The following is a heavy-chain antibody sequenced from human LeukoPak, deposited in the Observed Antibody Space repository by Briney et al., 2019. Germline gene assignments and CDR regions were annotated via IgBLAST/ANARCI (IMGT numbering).Heavy chain of an antibody. CDR2: ISYDGSNK. J-gene: IGHJ4*02. D-gene: IGHD4-17*01. Sequence: GGSLRLSCAASGFTFSSYAMSWVRQAPGKGLEWVAVISYDGSNKYYADSVKGRFTISRDNSKNTLYLQMNSLRAEDTAVYYCAREDYGDSNFFFDYWGQGTLVTVSS. CDR3: AREDYGDSNFFFDY. CDR1: GFTFSSYA. V-gene: IGHV3-30-3*01.